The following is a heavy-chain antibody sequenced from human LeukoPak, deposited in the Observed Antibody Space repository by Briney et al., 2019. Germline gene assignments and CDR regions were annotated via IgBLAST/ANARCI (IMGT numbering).Heavy chain of an antibody. Sequence: KPSETLSLTCTVSGGSISSYYWSWIRQPPGKGLEGIGYIYYSGSTNYNPSLKSRVTISVDTSKNQFSLKLSSVTAADTAVYYCARVPSSGYFDYWGQGTLVTVSS. CDR2: IYYSGST. CDR1: GGSISSYY. J-gene: IGHJ4*02. D-gene: IGHD3-22*01. CDR3: ARVPSSGYFDY. V-gene: IGHV4-59*01.